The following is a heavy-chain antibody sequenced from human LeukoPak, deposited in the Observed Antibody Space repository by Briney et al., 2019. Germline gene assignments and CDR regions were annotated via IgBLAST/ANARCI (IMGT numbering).Heavy chain of an antibody. J-gene: IGHJ4*02. D-gene: IGHD3-22*01. Sequence: GGSLRLSCETSGFSFSTYWMSWVRQAPGKGLEWVANIRQDGSEKYYVDSVKGRFTISRDNARNSLYLQMNSLRAEDTALYYCARSRHSYDSTGFPHYWGQGTLVTVSS. CDR2: IRQDGSEK. CDR1: GFSFSTYW. V-gene: IGHV3-7*03. CDR3: ARSRHSYDSTGFPHY.